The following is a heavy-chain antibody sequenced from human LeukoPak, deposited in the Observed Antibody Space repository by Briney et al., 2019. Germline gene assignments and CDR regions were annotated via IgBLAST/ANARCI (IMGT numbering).Heavy chain of an antibody. CDR2: IHARGDST. V-gene: IGHV1-46*01. D-gene: IGHD6-13*01. Sequence: ASVKVSCKASGFPFTSHYMHWVRQAPGQGLEWMGIIHARGDSTTYAQRFLGRVTMTKDTSTSTFYLELSSLRSDDTAVYYCAKEFSSSCLDSWGQGTLVTVSS. CDR1: GFPFTSHY. J-gene: IGHJ4*02. CDR3: AKEFSSSCLDS.